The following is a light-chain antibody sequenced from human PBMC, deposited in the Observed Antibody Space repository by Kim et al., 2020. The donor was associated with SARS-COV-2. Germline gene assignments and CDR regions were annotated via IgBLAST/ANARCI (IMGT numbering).Light chain of an antibody. Sequence: SPGQTATITCSGDALPNQFTYWYQQKPGQAPVLVISRDSERPSGIPERFSASSSGTTVTLTISRVQAVDEADYYCQSADDTGASGVFGGGTQLT. CDR1: ALPNQF. CDR3: QSADDTGASGV. J-gene: IGLJ3*02. V-gene: IGLV3-25*03. CDR2: RDS.